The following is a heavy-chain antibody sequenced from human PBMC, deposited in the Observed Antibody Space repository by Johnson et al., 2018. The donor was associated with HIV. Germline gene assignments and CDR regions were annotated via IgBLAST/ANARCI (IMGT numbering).Heavy chain of an antibody. V-gene: IGHV3-66*02. J-gene: IGHJ3*02. D-gene: IGHD2-8*02. CDR2: IYSGGSK. CDR1: GFTVSSYY. CDR3: ARDCTGGVCLNDAFDI. Sequence: VQLVESGGGVVQPGGSLRLSCAASGFTVSSYYMNWVRQAPGKGLEWVSVIYSGGSKYYADSVKGRFTISRDNSKNTLYLQMNSLRAEDTAVYYCARDCTGGVCLNDAFDIWGQGTMVTVSS.